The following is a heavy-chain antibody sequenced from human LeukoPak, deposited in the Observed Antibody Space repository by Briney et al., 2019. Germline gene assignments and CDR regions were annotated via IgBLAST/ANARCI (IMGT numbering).Heavy chain of an antibody. D-gene: IGHD2-21*02. CDR1: GFTFSSYP. CDR2: ISGSGSST. CDR3: AKYIVVTATRTFDY. Sequence: GGSLRLSCAASGFTFSSYPMSWVRQAPGKGLEWVSAISGSGSSTYYADSVKGRFTISRDNSKSTLYLQMNSLRAEDTAVYYCAKYIVVTATRTFDYWGQGTLVTVSS. V-gene: IGHV3-23*01. J-gene: IGHJ4*02.